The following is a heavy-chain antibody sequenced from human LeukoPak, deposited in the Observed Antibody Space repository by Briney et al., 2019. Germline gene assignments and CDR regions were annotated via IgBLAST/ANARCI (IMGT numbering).Heavy chain of an antibody. CDR1: GYSINNGYN. J-gene: IGHJ5*02. Sequence: SETLSLTCSVSGYSINNGYNWGWVRQPPGKGLECIGSISHIGSTYYNPSLESRVTISLDTSKNQFSLELSSVTAADTAVYYCARTYINFNTYFDPWGQGTLVTVSS. CDR3: ARTYINFNTYFDP. D-gene: IGHD4-11*01. CDR2: ISHIGST. V-gene: IGHV4-38-2*02.